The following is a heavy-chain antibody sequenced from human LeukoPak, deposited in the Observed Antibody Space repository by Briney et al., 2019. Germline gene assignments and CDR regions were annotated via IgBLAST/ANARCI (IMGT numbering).Heavy chain of an antibody. J-gene: IGHJ4*02. CDR2: ISGSGGST. Sequence: PGGSLRLSCAASGFTFSSYAMSWVRQAPGKGLEWVSAISGSGGSTYYADSVKGRFTISRDNSKNTLYLQMNSLRAEDTAVYYCARFYDFWSGYVGPADYWGQGTLVTVSS. CDR3: ARFYDFWSGYVGPADY. V-gene: IGHV3-23*01. D-gene: IGHD3-3*01. CDR1: GFTFSSYA.